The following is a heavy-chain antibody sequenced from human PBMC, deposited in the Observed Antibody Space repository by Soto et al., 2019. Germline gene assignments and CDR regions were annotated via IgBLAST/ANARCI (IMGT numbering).Heavy chain of an antibody. V-gene: IGHV3-33*08. Sequence: GGSLRLSCAGSGFTFRSHVMIWVRQAPGKGLEWVAVIRGGGSKKYHADSVKGRLTISRDNSKNTLYLQMNSLRAEDTAVYYCARERGVAAADPQNWFDPWGQGTLVTVSS. CDR3: ARERGVAAADPQNWFDP. J-gene: IGHJ5*02. D-gene: IGHD6-13*01. CDR2: IRGGGSKK. CDR1: GFTFRSHV.